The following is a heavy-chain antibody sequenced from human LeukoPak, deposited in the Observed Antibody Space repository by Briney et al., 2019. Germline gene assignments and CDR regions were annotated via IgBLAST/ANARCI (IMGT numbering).Heavy chain of an antibody. Sequence: SETLSLTCTVSGGSISSYYWSWIRQPPGKGLEWIGYIYYSGSTNYNPSLKSRVTISVDTSKNQFSLKLYSVTASDAAICYCARHLSGTTMAHYFDFWGQGTLVTVSS. J-gene: IGHJ4*02. CDR3: ARHLSGTTMAHYFDF. V-gene: IGHV4-59*08. CDR1: GGSISSYY. CDR2: IYYSGST. D-gene: IGHD1-1*01.